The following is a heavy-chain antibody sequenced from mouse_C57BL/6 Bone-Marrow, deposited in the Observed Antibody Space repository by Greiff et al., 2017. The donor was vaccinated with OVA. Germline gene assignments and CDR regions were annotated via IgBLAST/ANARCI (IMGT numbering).Heavy chain of an antibody. V-gene: IGHV1-64*01. D-gene: IGHD6-2*01. Sequence: QIQLQQPGAELVKPGASVKLSCKASGYTFTSYCMHWVKQRPGQGLEWIGMINPNSGSTNYNEKFKGKATLTVDKSSSTAYMQLSSLTSEDSAVYYCARDRLSYFDYWGQGTLLTVS. CDR3: ARDRLSYFDY. J-gene: IGHJ2*01. CDR1: GYTFTSYC. CDR2: INPNSGST.